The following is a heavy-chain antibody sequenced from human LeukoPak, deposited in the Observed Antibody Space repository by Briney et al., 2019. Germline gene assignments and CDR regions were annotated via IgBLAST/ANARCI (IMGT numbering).Heavy chain of an antibody. V-gene: IGHV3-53*01. J-gene: IGHJ4*02. D-gene: IGHD5-18*01. Sequence: PGGSLRLSCAASGFTFNKAWMSWVRQAPGKGLEWVSVIYSGGSTYYADSVKGRFTISRDNSKDTLYLQMNSLRAEDTAVYYCAKDQRGYSYGWGYYFDYWGQGTLVTVSS. CDR3: AKDQRGYSYGWGYYFDY. CDR2: IYSGGST. CDR1: GFTFNKAW.